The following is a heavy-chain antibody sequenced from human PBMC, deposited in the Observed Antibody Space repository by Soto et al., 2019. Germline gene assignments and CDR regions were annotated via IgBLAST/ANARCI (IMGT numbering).Heavy chain of an antibody. CDR2: MNPNSGNT. CDR1: GYTFTSYD. Sequence: QVQLVQSGAEVKKPGASVKVSCKASGYTFTSYDINWVRQATGQGLEWMGWMNPNSGNTGYAQKFQGRVTMTRNTSISTAYMELSRLRSEDPGVYYCAGALGGHRGSHVLNYWGQGTLVTGSS. V-gene: IGHV1-8*01. D-gene: IGHD1-26*01. J-gene: IGHJ4*02. CDR3: AGALGGHRGSHVLNY.